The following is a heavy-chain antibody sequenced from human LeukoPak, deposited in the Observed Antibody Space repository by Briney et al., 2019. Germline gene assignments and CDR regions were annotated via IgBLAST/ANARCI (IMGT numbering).Heavy chain of an antibody. D-gene: IGHD6-19*01. CDR1: GGSISSYY. CDR2: IYYTGST. CDR3: ARVAVGGSLFDY. V-gene: IGHV4-59*01. J-gene: IGHJ4*02. Sequence: SETLFLTCTVSGGSISSYYWSWIRQPPGKGLEWIGYIYYTGSTNYNPSLKSRVTISVDTSKNQFSLKLTSVTAADTAVYYCARVAVGGSLFDYWGQGTLVTVSS.